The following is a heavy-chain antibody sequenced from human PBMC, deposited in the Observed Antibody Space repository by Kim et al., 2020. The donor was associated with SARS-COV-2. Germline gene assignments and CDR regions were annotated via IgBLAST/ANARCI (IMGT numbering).Heavy chain of an antibody. J-gene: IGHJ3*01. Sequence: GGSLRLSCVASGFTFSSNWMSWVRQAPGKGLERVANIKPDESEKYYVDSVKGRFTVSRDNAKNSLYLQMNILRAEDTAVYYCARDGYNLDAFDVWGQGT. D-gene: IGHD5-12*01. V-gene: IGHV3-7*01. CDR1: GFTFSSNW. CDR3: ARDGYNLDAFDV. CDR2: IKPDESEK.